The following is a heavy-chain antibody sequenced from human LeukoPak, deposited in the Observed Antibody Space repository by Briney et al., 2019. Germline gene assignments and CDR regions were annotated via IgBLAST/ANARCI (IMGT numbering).Heavy chain of an antibody. V-gene: IGHV3-21*01. J-gene: IGHJ4*02. Sequence: GGSLRLSCAAPGFTFSSYSMNWVRQAPGKGLEWVSSISSTNNYIYYADSVKGRFTISRDNAKNSLYLQMNSLRAEDTAVYYCARDLGTYSYGFMDSWGQGTLVTVSS. CDR3: ARDLGTYSYGFMDS. CDR1: GFTFSSYS. CDR2: ISSTNNYI. D-gene: IGHD5-18*01.